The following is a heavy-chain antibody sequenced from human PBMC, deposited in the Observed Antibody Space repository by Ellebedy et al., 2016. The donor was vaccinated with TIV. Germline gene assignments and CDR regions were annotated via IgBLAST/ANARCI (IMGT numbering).Heavy chain of an antibody. CDR3: VRGPASGAFDI. CDR2: INSDGSST. D-gene: IGHD3-10*01. CDR1: GFTFSSYG. J-gene: IGHJ3*02. Sequence: GGSLRLSCAASGFTFSSYGMHWVRQGPGKGLVWVSRINSDGSSTSYADSVKGRFTISRDNAKNTLYLQMNSLRTEDTAVYYCVRGPASGAFDIWGQGTMVTVSS. V-gene: IGHV3-74*01.